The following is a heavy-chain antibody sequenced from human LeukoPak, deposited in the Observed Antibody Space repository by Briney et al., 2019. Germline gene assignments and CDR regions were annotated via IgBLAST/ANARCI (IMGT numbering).Heavy chain of an antibody. CDR2: INPNSGGT. D-gene: IGHD3-10*01. J-gene: IGHJ6*02. V-gene: IGHV1-2*02. Sequence: ASVKVSCKASGYTFTDYYMHWVRQAPGQGLEWMGWINPNSGGTNYAQKSQGRVTMTRDTSISTAYMELSRLRSDDTAVYYCARVGRYYYSSVSYYIPYYYGMDVWGQGTSVTVSS. CDR1: GYTFTDYY. CDR3: ARVGRYYYSSVSYYIPYYYGMDV.